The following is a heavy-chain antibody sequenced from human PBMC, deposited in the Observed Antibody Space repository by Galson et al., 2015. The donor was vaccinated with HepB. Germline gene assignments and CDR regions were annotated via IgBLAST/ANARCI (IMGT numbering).Heavy chain of an antibody. CDR3: AREGYYDSSGYFHYWYFDL. D-gene: IGHD3-22*01. CDR2: IWYDGSNK. J-gene: IGHJ2*01. V-gene: IGHV3-33*01. CDR1: GFTFSSYG. Sequence: SLRLSCAASGFTFSSYGMHWVRQAPGKGLEWVAVIWYDGSNKYYADSVKGRFTISRDNSKNTLYLQMNSLRAEDTAVYYCAREGYYDSSGYFHYWYFDLWGRGTLVTVSS.